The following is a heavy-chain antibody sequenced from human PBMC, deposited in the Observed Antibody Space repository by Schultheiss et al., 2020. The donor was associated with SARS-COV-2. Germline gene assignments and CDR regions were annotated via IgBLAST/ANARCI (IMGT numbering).Heavy chain of an antibody. CDR2: ISSSSSYI. J-gene: IGHJ4*02. CDR3: VKGDYYDSSGYYPPFDY. V-gene: IGHV3-21*01. D-gene: IGHD3-22*01. Sequence: GGSLRLSCAASGFTFSSYAMSWVRQAPGKGLEWVSAISSSSSYIYYADSVKGRFTISRDNAKNSLYLQMNSLRAEDTAVYYCVKGDYYDSSGYYPPFDYWGQGTLVTVSS. CDR1: GFTFSSYA.